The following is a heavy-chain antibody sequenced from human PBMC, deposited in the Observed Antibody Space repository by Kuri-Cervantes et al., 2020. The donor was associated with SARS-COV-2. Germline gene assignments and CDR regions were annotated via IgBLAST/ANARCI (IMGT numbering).Heavy chain of an antibody. CDR2: ITTDGTKK. J-gene: IGHJ4*02. CDR3: ARRTYGYIVDY. Sequence: GESLKISCAVSGFTFRTYGMYWVRQAPGKGLEWVAFITTDGTKKYYTQSLKGRFTISRDNAKNTLYLQMNSLRTQDTAVYFCARRTYGYIVDYWGQGTLVTVSS. CDR1: GFTFRTYG. D-gene: IGHD5-18*01. V-gene: IGHV3-30*02.